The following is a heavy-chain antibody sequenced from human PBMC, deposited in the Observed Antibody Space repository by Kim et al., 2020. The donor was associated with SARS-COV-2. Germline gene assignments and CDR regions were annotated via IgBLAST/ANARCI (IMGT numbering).Heavy chain of an antibody. J-gene: IGHJ4*02. Sequence: DSVKGRFTISRDNAKNSLYMQMNGLRAEVTAVYYCARDQYPCGWYFALRYWGQGTLVTVSS. V-gene: IGHV3-11*06. CDR3: ARDQYPCGWYFALRY. D-gene: IGHD6-19*01.